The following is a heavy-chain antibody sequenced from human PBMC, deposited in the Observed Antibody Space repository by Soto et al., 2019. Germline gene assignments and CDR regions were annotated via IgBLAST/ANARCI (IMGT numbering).Heavy chain of an antibody. J-gene: IGHJ6*02. CDR2: IYYSGST. CDR1: GGSVSSGSYY. CDR3: ARGYYDFWSGYDYYYYYGMDV. D-gene: IGHD3-3*01. Sequence: QVQLQESGPGLVKPSETLSLTCTVSGGSVSSGSYYWSWIRQPPGKGLEWIGYIYYSGSTNYNPSLKTLLTISVDTSKNQFSLKLSSVTAADTAVYYCARGYYDFWSGYDYYYYYGMDVWGQGTTVTVSS. V-gene: IGHV4-61*01.